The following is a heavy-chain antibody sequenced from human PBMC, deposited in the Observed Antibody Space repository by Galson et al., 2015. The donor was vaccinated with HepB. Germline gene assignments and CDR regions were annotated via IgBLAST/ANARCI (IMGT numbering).Heavy chain of an antibody. Sequence: SLRLSCAASGFTFSSYGMHWVRQAPGKGLEWVAVISYDGSNKYYADSVKGRFTISRDNSKNTLYLQMNSLRAEDTAVYYCAKDPRYSSSWYSGYYYYYGMDVWGQGTTVTASS. CDR1: GFTFSSYG. CDR3: AKDPRYSSSWYSGYYYYYGMDV. D-gene: IGHD6-13*01. CDR2: ISYDGSNK. J-gene: IGHJ6*02. V-gene: IGHV3-30*18.